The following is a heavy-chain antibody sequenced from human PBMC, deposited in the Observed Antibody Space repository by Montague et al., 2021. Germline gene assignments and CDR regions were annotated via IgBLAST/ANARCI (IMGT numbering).Heavy chain of an antibody. CDR1: GGSFSGYY. CDR3: ARARAEWVAFDV. V-gene: IGHV4-34*01. D-gene: IGHD1-14*01. Sequence: SETLSLTCAVYGGSFSGYYWTWIRQPPGPGMEWIGVMNNCGSTNDNTSLKSRLTISVDTYKNQYSLNLSPVTAADTAVYYFARARAEWVAFDVWGQGTMVTVSS. CDR2: MNNCGST. J-gene: IGHJ3*01.